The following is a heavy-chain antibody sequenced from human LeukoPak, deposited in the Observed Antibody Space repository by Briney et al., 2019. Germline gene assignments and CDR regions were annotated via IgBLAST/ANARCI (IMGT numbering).Heavy chain of an antibody. J-gene: IGHJ6*04. CDR3: ARDYLPDTAMVNYYYGMDV. V-gene: IGHV1-18*04. Sequence: GASVKVSCKASGYTFTSYGISWVRQAPGQGLEWMGWSSAYNGNTNYAQKLQGRVTMTTDTSTSTAYMELRSLRSDDTAVYYCARDYLPDTAMVNYYYGMDVWGKGTTVTVSS. D-gene: IGHD5-18*01. CDR1: GYTFTSYG. CDR2: SSAYNGNT.